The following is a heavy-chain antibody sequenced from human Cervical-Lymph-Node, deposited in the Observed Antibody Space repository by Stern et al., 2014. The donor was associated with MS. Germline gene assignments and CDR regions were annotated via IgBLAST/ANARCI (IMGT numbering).Heavy chain of an antibody. Sequence: QVQLVQSGAEVKKPESSVKVSCKASGRTFSSYAISWVRQAPGQGLEWLGGIIPIFGTANYAQKCQGRVTITADESTSTAYMELSSLRSEDTAMYYCARERTRWLTAWFDPWGQGTLVTVSS. CDR2: IIPIFGTA. CDR3: ARERTRWLTAWFDP. V-gene: IGHV1-69*01. CDR1: GRTFSSYA. D-gene: IGHD6-19*01. J-gene: IGHJ5*02.